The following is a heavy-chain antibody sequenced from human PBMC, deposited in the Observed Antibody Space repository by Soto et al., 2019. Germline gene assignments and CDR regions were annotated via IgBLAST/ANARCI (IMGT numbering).Heavy chain of an antibody. CDR2: ISGSGGST. V-gene: IGHV3-23*01. CDR3: AKDVEAYYDSSGYFDY. D-gene: IGHD3-22*01. J-gene: IGHJ4*02. CDR1: GFTFSSYA. Sequence: GGSLRLSCAASGFTFSSYAMSWVRQAPGKGLEWVSAISGSGGSTYYADSVKGRFTISRDNSKNTLYLQMNSLRAEDTAVYYCAKDVEAYYDSSGYFDYWGQGTLVTVSS.